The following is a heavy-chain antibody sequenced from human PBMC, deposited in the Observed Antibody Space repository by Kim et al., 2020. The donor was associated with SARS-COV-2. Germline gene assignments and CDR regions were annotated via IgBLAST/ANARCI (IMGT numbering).Heavy chain of an antibody. J-gene: IGHJ4*02. CDR3: ASLTTRTSYYFDY. D-gene: IGHD3-16*02. Sequence: ETLSLTCTVSGGSIITPSHYWAWIRQPPGKGLEWIGSIYFSGITYYNPSLESRVTMSVDTSKRQFSVTLTSVTAADTAMYFCASLTTRTSYYFDYCGQG. CDR1: GGSIITPSHY. V-gene: IGHV4-39*07. CDR2: IYFSGIT.